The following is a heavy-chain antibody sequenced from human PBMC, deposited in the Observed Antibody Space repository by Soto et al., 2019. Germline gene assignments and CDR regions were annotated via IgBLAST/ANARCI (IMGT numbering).Heavy chain of an antibody. CDR1: GGTFSSYT. J-gene: IGHJ5*02. V-gene: IGHV1-69*02. CDR3: ARGGIVGAANWFHT. Sequence: QVQLVQSGAEVKKPGSSVKVSCKASGGTFSSYTISWVRQAPGQGLEWMGRIIPILGIANYAQKFQGRVTITADKSTNKAYLAMSSLRSEDTAVYYCARGGIVGAANWFHTWGQGTLVTVSS. D-gene: IGHD1-26*01. CDR2: IIPILGIA.